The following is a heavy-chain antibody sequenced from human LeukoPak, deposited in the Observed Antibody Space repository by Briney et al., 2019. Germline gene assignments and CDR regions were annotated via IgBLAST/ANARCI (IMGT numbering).Heavy chain of an antibody. D-gene: IGHD5-18*01. J-gene: IGHJ4*02. CDR2: IKQDGREK. Sequence: GGSLRLSCAASGFTFSSYWMSWVRQAPGKGLEWVANIKQDGREKYYVDSVKGRFTISRDNAKNSLYLQMNSLRAEDTAVYYCARDPTYSYADYWGQGTLVTVSS. V-gene: IGHV3-7*01. CDR1: GFTFSSYW. CDR3: ARDPTYSYADY.